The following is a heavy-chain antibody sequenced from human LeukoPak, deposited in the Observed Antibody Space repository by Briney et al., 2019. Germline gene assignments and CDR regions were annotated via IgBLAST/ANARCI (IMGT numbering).Heavy chain of an antibody. V-gene: IGHV3-30-3*01. CDR3: ARVRQWRSEGGMDV. CDR2: ISYDGSNK. J-gene: IGHJ6*02. D-gene: IGHD6-19*01. CDR1: GFTFSSYA. Sequence: PGGSLRLSCAASGFTFSSYAMHWVRQAPGKGLEWVAVISYDGSNKYYADSVKGRFTISRDNSKNTLYLQMNSLRAEDTAVYYCARVRQWRSEGGMDVWGQGTTVTVSS.